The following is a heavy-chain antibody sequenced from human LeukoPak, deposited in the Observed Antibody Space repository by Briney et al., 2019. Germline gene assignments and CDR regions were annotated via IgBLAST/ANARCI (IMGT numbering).Heavy chain of an antibody. V-gene: IGHV3-21*01. CDR1: GFNFRAYW. J-gene: IGHJ4*02. CDR3: ARVRQLVPEYYFDY. D-gene: IGHD6-13*01. Sequence: GGSLRLSCTTSGFNFRAYWMGWVRQAPGKGLEWVSSISSSSSYIYYADSVKGRFTISRDNAKNSLYLQMNSLRAEDTAVYYCARVRQLVPEYYFDYWGQGTLVTVSS. CDR2: ISSSSSYI.